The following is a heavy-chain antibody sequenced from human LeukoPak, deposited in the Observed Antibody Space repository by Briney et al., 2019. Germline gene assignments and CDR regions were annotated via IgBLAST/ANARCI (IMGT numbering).Heavy chain of an antibody. Sequence: SETLSLTCAVYGGSFSGYYWSWIRQPPGKGLEWIGEINHSGSTNYNPSLKSRVTISVDTSKNQFSLKLSSVTAADTAMYYCARGVLIEDNWFDPWGQGTLVTVSS. V-gene: IGHV4-34*01. CDR1: GGSFSGYY. J-gene: IGHJ5*02. CDR3: ARGVLIEDNWFDP. D-gene: IGHD3-22*01. CDR2: INHSGST.